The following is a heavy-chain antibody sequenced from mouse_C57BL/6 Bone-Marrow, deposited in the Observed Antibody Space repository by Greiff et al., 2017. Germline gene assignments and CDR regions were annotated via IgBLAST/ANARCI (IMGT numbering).Heavy chain of an antibody. Sequence: QVQLKESGAELVKPGASVKMSCKASGYTFTTYPIEWMKQNHGKSLEWIGNFHPYNDDTKYNAKFKGKATLAVAKSSSTVYLELSRLTSDDSAVYYCARGGNYGGYYFYYGGQGTTLTVSS. CDR1: GYTFTTYP. CDR2: FHPYNDDT. J-gene: IGHJ2*01. D-gene: IGHD2-1*01. CDR3: ARGGNYGGYYFYY. V-gene: IGHV1-47*01.